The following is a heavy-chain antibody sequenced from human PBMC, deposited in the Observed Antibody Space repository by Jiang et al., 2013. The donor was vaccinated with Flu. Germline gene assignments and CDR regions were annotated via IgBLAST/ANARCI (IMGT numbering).Heavy chain of an antibody. Sequence: LLKPSETLSLTCAVYGGSFSGYYWTWIRQAPGKGLEWIGEIDHTETTNYNPSLKSRFTISVGASKNQSSLRLSSVTAADTAVYYCARGLFFDILTGYYMDVWGQGTTVTVSS. D-gene: IGHD3-9*01. V-gene: IGHV4-34*01. CDR1: GGSFSGYY. J-gene: IGHJ6*03. CDR2: IDHTETT. CDR3: ARGLFFDILTGYYMDV.